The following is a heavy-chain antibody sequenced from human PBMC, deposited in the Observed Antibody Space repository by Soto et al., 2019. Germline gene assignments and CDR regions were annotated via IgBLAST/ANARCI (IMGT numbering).Heavy chain of an antibody. D-gene: IGHD5-18*01. V-gene: IGHV3-33*01. J-gene: IGHJ6*02. CDR2: IWYDGSNK. CDR3: ARAGKSSFDSYGPNRDYYGMDV. CDR1: GFTFSSYG. Sequence: PGGSLRLSCAASGFTFSSYGMHWVRQAPGKGLEWVAVIWYDGSNKYYADSVKGRFTISRDNSKNTLYLQMNSLRAEDTAVYYCARAGKSSFDSYGPNRDYYGMDVWGQGTTVTVSS.